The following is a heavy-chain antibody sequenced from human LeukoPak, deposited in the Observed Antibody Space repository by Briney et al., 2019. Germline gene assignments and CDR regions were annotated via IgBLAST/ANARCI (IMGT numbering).Heavy chain of an antibody. Sequence: KTGGSLRLSCAASGFTFSSYSMNWVRQAPGKGLEWVSSISSSSSYIYYADSVKGRFTISRDNSKNTLYLQMNSLRAEDTAVYYCARDSNSNSFDYWGQGTLVTVSS. J-gene: IGHJ4*02. CDR3: ARDSNSNSFDY. CDR2: ISSSSSYI. CDR1: GFTFSSYS. V-gene: IGHV3-21*01. D-gene: IGHD4-11*01.